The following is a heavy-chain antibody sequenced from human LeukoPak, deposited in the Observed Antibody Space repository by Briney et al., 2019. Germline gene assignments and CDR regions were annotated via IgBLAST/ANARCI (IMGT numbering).Heavy chain of an antibody. CDR2: IYYSGST. V-gene: IGHV4-59*01. D-gene: IGHD6-19*01. Sequence: SETLSLTCTVSGGSISSYYWSWIRQPPGKGLERIGYIYYSGSTNYNPSLKSRVTISVDTSKNQFSLKLSSVTAADTAVYYCARDGIAVAGRWFDPWGQGTLVTVSS. CDR1: GGSISSYY. J-gene: IGHJ5*02. CDR3: ARDGIAVAGRWFDP.